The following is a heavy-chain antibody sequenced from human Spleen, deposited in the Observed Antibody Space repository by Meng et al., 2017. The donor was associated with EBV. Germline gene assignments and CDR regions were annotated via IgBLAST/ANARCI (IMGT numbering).Heavy chain of an antibody. CDR2: IYYSGST. V-gene: IGHV4-39*07. CDR3: AREMKTAAVFDP. CDR1: DDYVSSSKYY. Sequence: HLQLEESGPGPVRPSETLSLTCSVSDDYVSSSKYYWGWLRQPPGKRLEWIGSIYYSGSTYYNPSFKSRVTISVDTFKNQFSLKLSSVTAADTALYYCAREMKTAAVFDPWGQGSLVTVSS. D-gene: IGHD6-13*01. J-gene: IGHJ5*02.